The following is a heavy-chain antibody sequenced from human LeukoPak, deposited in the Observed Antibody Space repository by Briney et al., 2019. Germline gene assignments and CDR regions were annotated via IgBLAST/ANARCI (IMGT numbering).Heavy chain of an antibody. CDR3: ARHTGGNSGSYSGGFDY. V-gene: IGHV3-74*01. D-gene: IGHD1-26*01. J-gene: IGHJ4*02. CDR2: INRVGSST. CDR1: GFTFGSYW. Sequence: GGSLRLSCAASGFTFGSYWMHWVRQAPGKGLGWVSRINRVGSSTSYADSVKGRFTISRDNAKNTLYLQMNSMRAEHTAVYYCARHTGGNSGSYSGGFDYWGQGTLVTVSS.